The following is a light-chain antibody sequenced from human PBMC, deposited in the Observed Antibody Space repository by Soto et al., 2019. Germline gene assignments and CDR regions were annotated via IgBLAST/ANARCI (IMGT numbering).Light chain of an antibody. CDR2: EVT. Sequence: QSVLTQRPSASWSPGHSVTIACTGTSRDVGGYNYVSWYQQQPGKAPKLMIDEVTKRPSGVPHRFSGSKSGNPASLTVSGLQAEDEADNNCSSYAGTAYVFGTGTKLTVL. CDR1: SRDVGGYNY. V-gene: IGLV2-8*01. CDR3: SSYAGTAYV. J-gene: IGLJ1*01.